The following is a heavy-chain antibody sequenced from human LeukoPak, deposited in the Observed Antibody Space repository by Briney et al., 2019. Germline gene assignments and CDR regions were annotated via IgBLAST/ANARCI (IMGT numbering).Heavy chain of an antibody. J-gene: IGHJ6*03. CDR1: GYTFTGYY. CDR2: INPNSGGT. V-gene: IGHV1-2*02. CDR3: AAGRADYYYYYMDV. Sequence: ASVKVSCKASGYTFTGYYMHWVRQAPGQGLEWMGWINPNSGGTNYAQKFQGRVTMTRDTSISTAYMELSSLRSEDTAVYYCAAGRADYYYYYMDVWGKGTTVTISS.